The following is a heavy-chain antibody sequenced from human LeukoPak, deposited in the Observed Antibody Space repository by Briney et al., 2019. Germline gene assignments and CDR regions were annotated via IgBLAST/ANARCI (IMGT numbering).Heavy chain of an antibody. V-gene: IGHV4-31*03. CDR1: GGSISSGGYN. CDR2: IYYSGST. Sequence: SETLSLTCTVSGGSISSGGYNWSWIRQHPGKGLECIGYIYYSGSTYYNPSLKSRVTVSVDTSKNQFSLKLSPVTAADTAVYYCARGSYVGPTSGYFDYWGQGTLVTVSS. D-gene: IGHD1-26*01. CDR3: ARGSYVGPTSGYFDY. J-gene: IGHJ4*02.